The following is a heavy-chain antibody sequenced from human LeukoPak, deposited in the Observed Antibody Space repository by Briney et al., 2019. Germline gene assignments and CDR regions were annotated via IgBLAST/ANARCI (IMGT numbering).Heavy chain of an antibody. CDR3: ARSYDFWSGYSYYFDY. CDR2: IIPIFGTA. D-gene: IGHD3-3*01. V-gene: IGHV1-69*01. CDR1: GRTFSSYA. Sequence: SVKVSCKASGRTFSSYAISWVRQAPGQGLEWMGGIIPIFGTANYAQKFQGRVTITADESTSTAYMELSSLRSEDTAVYYCARSYDFWSGYSYYFDYWGQGTLVTVSS. J-gene: IGHJ4*02.